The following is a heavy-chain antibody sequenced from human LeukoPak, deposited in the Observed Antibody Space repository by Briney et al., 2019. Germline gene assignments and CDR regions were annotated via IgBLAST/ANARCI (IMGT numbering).Heavy chain of an antibody. CDR3: ARSCSSTSCYSSADWFDP. D-gene: IGHD2-2*01. Sequence: PSETLSLTCAVSGGSISSSNWWSWVRQPPGKGLEWIGEIYHSGSTNYNPSLKSRVTISVDKSKNQFSLKLSSLTAADTAVYYCARSCSSTSCYSSADWFDPWGQGTLVTVSS. CDR2: IYHSGST. CDR1: GGSISSSNW. J-gene: IGHJ5*02. V-gene: IGHV4-4*02.